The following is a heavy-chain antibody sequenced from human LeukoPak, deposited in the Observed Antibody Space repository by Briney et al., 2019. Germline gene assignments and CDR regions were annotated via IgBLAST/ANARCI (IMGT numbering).Heavy chain of an antibody. D-gene: IGHD3-16*02. CDR3: ARDLTGDLYTFFDY. CDR1: GYTFTGYH. Sequence: GASVKVSRKTTGYTFTGYHLHWVRQAPGQGLEWMAWIQSDSGDTNYAQKFQGRVTVTRDKFTRTSYIEVDRLSSDDTAVYYCARDLTGDLYTFFDYWGQGALVTVSS. J-gene: IGHJ4*02. V-gene: IGHV1-2*02. CDR2: IQSDSGDT.